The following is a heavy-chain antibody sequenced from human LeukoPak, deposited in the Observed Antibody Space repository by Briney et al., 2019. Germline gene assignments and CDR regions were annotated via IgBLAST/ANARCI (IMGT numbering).Heavy chain of an antibody. J-gene: IGHJ4*02. CDR3: ARWPYNFDY. CDR1: GFILSNVA. CDR2: IINTVEYT. D-gene: IGHD5-24*01. V-gene: IGHV3-23*01. Sequence: RGSLRLSSSASGFILSNVAINWVRQAPGKGLGWVSAIINTVEYTLHANSGKGWLTISRDNPTNTTYRQRSSVQATETALNFRARWPYNFDYWGQGGMVTVSS.